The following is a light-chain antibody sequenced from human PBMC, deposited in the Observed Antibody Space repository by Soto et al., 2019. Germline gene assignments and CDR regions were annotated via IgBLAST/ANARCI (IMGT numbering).Light chain of an antibody. CDR2: EAS. Sequence: DIQMTQSPSTLSASVGDRVNITCRASENIRIWLAWYQQKSGEAPKLLIYEASTLESGVPSRFSGSGSGTKFTLTIRGLQPDDFATYHCQQYNTYWTFGQGTKVDIK. CDR1: ENIRIW. J-gene: IGKJ1*01. CDR3: QQYNTYWT. V-gene: IGKV1-5*01.